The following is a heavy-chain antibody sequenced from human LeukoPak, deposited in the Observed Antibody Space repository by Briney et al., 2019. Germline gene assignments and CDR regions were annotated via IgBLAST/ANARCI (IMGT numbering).Heavy chain of an antibody. V-gene: IGHV3-33*01. J-gene: IGHJ4*02. CDR2: IWYDGSNK. CDR3: ASAFSPQDSRDLNRRLQPYLFDY. CDR1: GSTFSSYG. D-gene: IGHD5-24*01. Sequence: GGSLRLSCAASGSTFSSYGMHWVRQAPGKGLEWVAVIWYDGSNKYYADSVKGRFTISRDNSKNTLYLQMNSLRAEDTAVYYCASAFSPQDSRDLNRRLQPYLFDYWGQGTLVTVSS.